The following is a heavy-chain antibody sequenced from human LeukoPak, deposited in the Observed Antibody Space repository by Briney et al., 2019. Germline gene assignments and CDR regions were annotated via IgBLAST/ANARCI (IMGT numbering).Heavy chain of an antibody. D-gene: IGHD1-26*01. CDR2: ISSSGSTI. J-gene: IGHJ4*02. CDR3: ARVRGSYSIDY. Sequence: GGSLRLSCAASGFTFSDYYMSWICQAPGMRLEWISYISSSGSTIHYADSVKGRFTISRDNAKNSLYLQMNSLRAEDTAVYYCARVRGSYSIDYWGQGTLVTVSS. CDR1: GFTFSDYY. V-gene: IGHV3-11*04.